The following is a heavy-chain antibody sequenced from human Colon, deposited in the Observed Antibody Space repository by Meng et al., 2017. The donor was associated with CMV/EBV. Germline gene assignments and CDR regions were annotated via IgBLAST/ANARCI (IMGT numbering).Heavy chain of an antibody. J-gene: IGHJ4*02. D-gene: IGHD3-3*01. CDR3: ASIDVWGGFHFDY. V-gene: IGHV4-39*07. CDR2: LYYSRST. Sequence: TVSGASISSNSYFWGWIRQPPGKGLEWVASLYYSRSTYYNPSLKSRVTISADTSKNQFSLNLRSVTAADTAVYYCASIDVWGGFHFDYWGRGTLVTVSS. CDR1: GASISSNSYF.